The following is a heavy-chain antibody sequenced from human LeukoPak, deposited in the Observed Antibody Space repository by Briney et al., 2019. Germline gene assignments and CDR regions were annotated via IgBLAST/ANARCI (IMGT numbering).Heavy chain of an antibody. D-gene: IGHD3-10*01. V-gene: IGHV3-9*01. CDR1: GFTFDDYA. J-gene: IGHJ4*02. CDR2: ISWNSGSI. CDR3: AKGGAMVRGVMDY. Sequence: PGRSLRLSCAASGFTFDDYAMHWVRQAPGKGLEWVSGISWNSGSIGYADSVKGRFTISRDNAKNSLYLQMNSLRAGDTALYYCAKGGAMVRGVMDYWGQGTLVTVSS.